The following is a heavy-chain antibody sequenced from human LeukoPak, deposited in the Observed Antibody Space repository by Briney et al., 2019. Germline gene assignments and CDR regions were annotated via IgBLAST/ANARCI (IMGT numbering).Heavy chain of an antibody. V-gene: IGHV3-30*03. CDR3: ARDRKEMATNQYGYYYYGMDV. D-gene: IGHD5-24*01. Sequence: GGSLRLSCAASGFTFSKYGMHWVRQAPGKGLEWVAVISYDGSQKFYADSVKGRFTISRDNSKNTLDLQINSLRAEDTAMFYCARDRKEMATNQYGYYYYGMDVWGQGTTVTVSS. CDR1: GFTFSKYG. J-gene: IGHJ6*02. CDR2: ISYDGSQK.